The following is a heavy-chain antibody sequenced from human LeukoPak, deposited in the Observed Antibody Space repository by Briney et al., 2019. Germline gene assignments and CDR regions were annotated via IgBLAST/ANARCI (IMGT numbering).Heavy chain of an antibody. CDR3: ARRGITYSTSYFDS. V-gene: IGHV4-39*01. CDR1: GGSISSSSF. J-gene: IGHJ4*02. D-gene: IGHD6-13*01. CDR2: IFYSGST. Sequence: SEALSLTCTVSGGSISSSSFWGWIRRPPGKGLEWIGHIFYSGSTYYNPSLKSRVTLSVDTSDNQFSLRLTSVSAADTAIYYCARRGITYSTSYFDSWGQGILVTVSP.